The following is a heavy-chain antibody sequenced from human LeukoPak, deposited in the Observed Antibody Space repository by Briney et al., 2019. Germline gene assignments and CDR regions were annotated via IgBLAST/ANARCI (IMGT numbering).Heavy chain of an antibody. Sequence: GGSLRLSCAASGFTFSSYGMHWVRQAPGKGLEWVAFIRYDGSNKYYADSVKGRFTISRDNSKNTLYLQMNSLRAEDTAVYYCAKGDGEYYYYYMDVWGKGTTVTVS. J-gene: IGHJ6*03. D-gene: IGHD3-10*01. CDR1: GFTFSSYG. CDR2: IRYDGSNK. V-gene: IGHV3-30*02. CDR3: AKGDGEYYYYYMDV.